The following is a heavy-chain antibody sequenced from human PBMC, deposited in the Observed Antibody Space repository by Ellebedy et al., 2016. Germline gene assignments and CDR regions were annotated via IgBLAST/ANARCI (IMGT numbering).Heavy chain of an antibody. CDR1: GFTFSSYW. Sequence: GESLKISCAASGFTFSSYWMTWVRQTPGKGLEWVGNINRDGSEKYYLDSVKGRFTISRDNAYNSLYLQMNSLRAEDTALYYCARNHEALTSVPGHYWGQGTLVTVSS. CDR2: INRDGSEK. J-gene: IGHJ4*02. D-gene: IGHD5/OR15-5a*01. V-gene: IGHV3-7*01. CDR3: ARNHEALTSVPGHY.